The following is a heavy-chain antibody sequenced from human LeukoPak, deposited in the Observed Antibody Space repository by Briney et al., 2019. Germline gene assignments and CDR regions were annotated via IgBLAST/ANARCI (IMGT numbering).Heavy chain of an antibody. J-gene: IGHJ4*02. CDR1: SDSICSGGHF. V-gene: IGHV4-39*07. D-gene: IGHD3-10*01. CDR3: ARGGSYYGSGRKGFYYFDY. CDR2: INHSGST. Sequence: SETLSLTCTVSSDSICSGGHFWSWIRQPPGRGLEWNGEINHSGSTNYNPSLKSRVTISVDTSKNQFSLKLSSVTAADTAVYYCARGGSYYGSGRKGFYYFDYWGQGTLVTVSS.